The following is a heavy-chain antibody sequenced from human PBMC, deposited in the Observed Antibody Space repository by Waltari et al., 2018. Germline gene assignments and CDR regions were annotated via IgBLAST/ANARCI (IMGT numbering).Heavy chain of an antibody. J-gene: IGHJ4*02. Sequence: EVQLVESGGGLVQPGGSLRLSCEASGLAFSDYWVSRVRQAPGKGLEWVAKIKQDGSETFYVESVKGRFTISRDNAKNLLYLQMNSLRVEDTAVYFCAMTGRLGTGLPWDWGQGTLVTVSS. CDR3: AMTGRLGTGLPWD. CDR2: IKQDGSET. D-gene: IGHD3-9*01. CDR1: GLAFSDYW. V-gene: IGHV3-7*01.